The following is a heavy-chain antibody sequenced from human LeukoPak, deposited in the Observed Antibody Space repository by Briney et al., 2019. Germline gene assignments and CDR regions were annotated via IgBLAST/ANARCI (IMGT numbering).Heavy chain of an antibody. CDR1: GYTFTSYG. CDR2: INPYSDNT. CDR3: ARYDFWSGYHFEY. J-gene: IGHJ4*02. D-gene: IGHD3-3*01. Sequence: ASVKVSCKASGYTFTSYGISWVLQAPGQGLQWMGWINPYSDNTDHAQQYQGRVTMTTDMSTGTAHMELRSLRSDDTAVYYCARYDFWSGYHFEYWGEGTRVTVSS. V-gene: IGHV1-18*01.